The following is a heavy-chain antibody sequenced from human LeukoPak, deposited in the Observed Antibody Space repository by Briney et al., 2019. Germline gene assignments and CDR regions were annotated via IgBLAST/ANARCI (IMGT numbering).Heavy chain of an antibody. V-gene: IGHV3-74*01. CDR1: GLTFSISY. CDR2: ISSDGSST. D-gene: IGHD2-2*01. Sequence: PGGSLRLSWAAAGLTFSISYMHWVRHAPGKGPVWVSRISSDGSSTIYADFVKGRFTISGDNAKNPLYLQMNSLRAEDTAVYYCVGHCTTSSCQPWGQGTLVTVSS. CDR3: VGHCTTSSCQP. J-gene: IGHJ4*02.